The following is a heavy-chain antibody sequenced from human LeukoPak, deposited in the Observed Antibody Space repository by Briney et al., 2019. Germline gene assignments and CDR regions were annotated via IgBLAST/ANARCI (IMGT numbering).Heavy chain of an antibody. CDR1: GYTFTSYG. V-gene: IGHV1-18*01. J-gene: IGHJ4*02. Sequence: GASVKVSCKASGYTFTSYGISWVRQAPGQGLEWMGWISAYNGNTNYAQKFQGRVTMTRDTSISTAYMELSRLRSDDTAVYYCARSGDTAMVNYWGQGTLVTVSS. CDR2: ISAYNGNT. CDR3: ARSGDTAMVNY. D-gene: IGHD5-18*01.